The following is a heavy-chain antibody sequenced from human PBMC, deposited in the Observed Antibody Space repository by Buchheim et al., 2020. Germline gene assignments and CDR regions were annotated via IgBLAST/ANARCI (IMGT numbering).Heavy chain of an antibody. D-gene: IGHD3-3*01. CDR2: INTGNGNT. V-gene: IGHV1-3*04. Sequence: VKKPGASVKVSCQASGYTFTTYAIHWVRQAPGQRLEWMGWINTGNGNTKHSQKFQDRITITRDTSASTVYMEVSSLRSEDTAVYYCARSRVFGGVIIPVEVDYWGQGTL. CDR3: ARSRVFGGVIIPVEVDY. CDR1: GYTFTTYA. J-gene: IGHJ4*02.